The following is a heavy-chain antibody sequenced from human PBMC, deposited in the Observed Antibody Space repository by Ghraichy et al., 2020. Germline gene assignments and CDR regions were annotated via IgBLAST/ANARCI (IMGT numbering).Heavy chain of an antibody. CDR3: ARYCISTSCHPPSYYYGMDV. Sequence: GGSLRLSCAASGFTFSTYAMTWVRQAPGKGLEWVSAISASGGDTYYADSVKGRFTISRDNSNNTLYLQLHSLRAEDTAQYYCARYCISTSCHPPSYYYGMDVWGQATTVTVSS. D-gene: IGHD2-2*01. CDR1: GFTFSTYA. J-gene: IGHJ6*02. CDR2: ISASGGDT. V-gene: IGHV3-23*01.